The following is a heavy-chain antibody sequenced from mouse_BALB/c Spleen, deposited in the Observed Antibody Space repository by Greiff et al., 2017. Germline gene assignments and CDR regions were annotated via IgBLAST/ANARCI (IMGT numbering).Heavy chain of an antibody. J-gene: IGHJ2*01. V-gene: IGHV5-6-5*01. CDR2: ISSGGST. Sequence: EVKLVESGGGLVKPGGSLKLSCAASGFTFSSYAMSWVRQTPEKRLEWVASISSGGSTYYPDSVKGRFTISRDNARNILYLQMSSLRSEDTAMYYCARGRGVSYYFDYWGQGTTLTVSS. CDR3: ARGRGVSYYFDY. CDR1: GFTFSSYA.